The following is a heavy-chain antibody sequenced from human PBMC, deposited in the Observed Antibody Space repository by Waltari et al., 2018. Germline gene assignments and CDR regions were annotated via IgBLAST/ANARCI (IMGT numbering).Heavy chain of an antibody. CDR2: VDPEDGET. CDR3: VTALGDRSSASRPFDV. Sequence: EVQLLQSRTELTTPGSTVKISCQVSVYRFAEYYIHWVQQAPGKGPQWMGLVDPEDGETIYAERFQGRVTITADTSTETAFMELSSLTSDDTAVYYCVTALGDRSSASRPFDVWGLGTLITVSS. V-gene: IGHV1-69-2*01. J-gene: IGHJ3*01. CDR1: VYRFAEYY. D-gene: IGHD3-10*01.